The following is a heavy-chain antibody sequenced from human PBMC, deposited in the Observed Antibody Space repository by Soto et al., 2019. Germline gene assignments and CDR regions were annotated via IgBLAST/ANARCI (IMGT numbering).Heavy chain of an antibody. D-gene: IGHD2-21*02. V-gene: IGHV1-2*04. Sequence: ASVKVSCNASGYTFTDYYMHLVRQAPGQGLEWMGWINPNSGGTNYAQKFQGWVTMTRDTSISTAYVELSRLRSDDTAAYYCARFSLGIEYCGGDCSSVSRYGMDVWGQGTTVTVSS. CDR1: GYTFTDYY. CDR2: INPNSGGT. J-gene: IGHJ6*02. CDR3: ARFSLGIEYCGGDCSSVSRYGMDV.